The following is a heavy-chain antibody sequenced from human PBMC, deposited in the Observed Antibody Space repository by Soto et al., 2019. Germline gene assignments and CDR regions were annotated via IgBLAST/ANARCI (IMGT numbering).Heavy chain of an antibody. Sequence: GGSLRLSCTVSAFTFNSDGMSWVRQAPGKGLEWVSAISASGGSRYYADSVKGWVTMTRDTSISTAYMELSRLRSDDTAVYYCARGGGYDSSGYYYYYGMDVWGQGTTVTVSS. J-gene: IGHJ6*02. V-gene: IGHV3-23*01. CDR1: AFTFNSDG. D-gene: IGHD3-22*01. CDR2: ISASGGSR. CDR3: ARGGGYDSSGYYYYYGMDV.